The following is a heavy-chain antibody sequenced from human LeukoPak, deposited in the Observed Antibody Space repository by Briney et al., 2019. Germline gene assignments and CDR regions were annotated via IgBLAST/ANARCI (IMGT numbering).Heavy chain of an antibody. J-gene: IGHJ4*02. V-gene: IGHV3-48*03. CDR2: ITTSGRTI. CDR3: ARGEDYGTNSFDY. Sequence: GGSLRLSCAASGFPFSSYAMSWVRQAPGKGLEWVSYITTSGRTIYYADSVKGRFTISRDNAKNSLYLQMNSLRAEDTAVYYCARGEDYGTNSFDYWGQGTLVTVSS. CDR1: GFPFSSYA. D-gene: IGHD4-17*01.